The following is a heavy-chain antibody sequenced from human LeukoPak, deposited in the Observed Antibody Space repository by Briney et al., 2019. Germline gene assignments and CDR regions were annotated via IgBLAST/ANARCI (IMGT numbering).Heavy chain of an antibody. CDR2: IYNSGSS. Sequence: SETLSLTCTVSGGSISSYYCNWLRQPPGKGLEWLGYIYNSGSSNYSPSLKSRVTISLDTSKNQFSLKLSSVTAADTAVYYCARDSRFNGMDVWGQGTTVTVSS. V-gene: IGHV4-59*01. CDR3: ARDSRFNGMDV. J-gene: IGHJ6*02. CDR1: GGSISSYY.